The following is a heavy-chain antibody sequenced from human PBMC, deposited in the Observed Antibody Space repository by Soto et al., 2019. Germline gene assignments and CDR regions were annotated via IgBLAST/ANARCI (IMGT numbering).Heavy chain of an antibody. CDR2: IDPSDSYT. Sequence: PGESLKISCKGSGYSFTSYWISWVRQMPGKGLERMGRIDPSDSYTNYSPSFQGHVTISADKSISTAYLQWSSLKASDTAMVYCVRLPPVVVPAAAYYYYYGMDVWGQGTTVTVSS. J-gene: IGHJ6*02. V-gene: IGHV5-10-1*01. CDR3: VRLPPVVVPAAAYYYYYGMDV. CDR1: GYSFTSYW. D-gene: IGHD2-2*01.